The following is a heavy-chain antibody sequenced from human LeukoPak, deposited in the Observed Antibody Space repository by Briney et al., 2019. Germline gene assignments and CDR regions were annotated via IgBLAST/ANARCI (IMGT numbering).Heavy chain of an antibody. V-gene: IGHV4-4*02. Sequence: SGTPSLICAVSGGSISSSNWWSWVRQPPGKGLEWIGEIYDSGSTNYNPSLKSRVTISVDKSKNQFSLKLSSVTAADTAVYFCATYDVVAAIFDYWGQGTLVTVSS. CDR2: IYDSGST. CDR1: GGSISSSNW. D-gene: IGHD2-15*01. J-gene: IGHJ4*02. CDR3: ATYDVVAAIFDY.